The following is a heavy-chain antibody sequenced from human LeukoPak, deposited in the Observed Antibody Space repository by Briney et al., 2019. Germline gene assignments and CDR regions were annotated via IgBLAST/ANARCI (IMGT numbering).Heavy chain of an antibody. D-gene: IGHD3-10*01. V-gene: IGHV1-8*01. CDR1: GYTITSYD. J-gene: IGHJ5*02. Sequence: ASVKVSCKASGYTITSYDINWVRQATGQGLEWMGWMNPNSGNTGYAQKFQGRVTMTRNTSISTAYMELSSLRSEDTAVYYCARGPPTTSGTGFDPWGQGTLVTVSS. CDR2: MNPNSGNT. CDR3: ARGPPTTSGTGFDP.